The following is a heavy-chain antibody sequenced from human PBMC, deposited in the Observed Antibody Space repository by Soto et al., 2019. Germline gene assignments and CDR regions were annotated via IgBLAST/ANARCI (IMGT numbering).Heavy chain of an antibody. D-gene: IGHD5-12*01. CDR2: MNPNSGDT. CDR1: RYRFSDYY. Sequence: QVQLVQSGAEVKKPGASVTVSCKASRYRFSDYYLHWVRQAPGQGPEWMGWMNPNSGDTKYAQKFKGRVTMTRDTSVRTAFMELNWLKSDDTAVYYCARESGGATATLDYYYFYMDVWGIGTTVIVSS. J-gene: IGHJ6*03. V-gene: IGHV1-2*02. CDR3: ARESGGATATLDYYYFYMDV.